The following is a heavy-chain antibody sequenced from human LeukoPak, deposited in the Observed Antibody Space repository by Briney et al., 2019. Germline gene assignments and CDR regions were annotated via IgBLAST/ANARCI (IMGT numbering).Heavy chain of an antibody. D-gene: IGHD6-13*01. J-gene: IGHJ4*02. V-gene: IGHV3-74*01. CDR2: IKSDGRST. CDR3: ARGPSSNWSGLDF. CDR1: GFTFSSYW. Sequence: GGSLRLSCAASGFTFSSYWMHWVRQAPGKGLVWVSLIKSDGRSTSYADSVKGRFTVSRDNAKNTLYLQVNNLRAEDTAVYYCARGPSSNWSGLDFWGQGTLLTVSS.